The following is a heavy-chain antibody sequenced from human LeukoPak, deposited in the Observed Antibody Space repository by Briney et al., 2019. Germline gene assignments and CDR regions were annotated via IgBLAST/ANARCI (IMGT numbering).Heavy chain of an antibody. CDR1: GFTFSSYG. CDR3: AKDLADYYDSSGYHYYGMDV. J-gene: IGHJ6*02. D-gene: IGHD3-22*01. CDR2: ISYDGSNK. V-gene: IGHV3-30*18. Sequence: PGGSLRLSCAASGFTFSSYGMHWVRQAPGKGLEWVAVISYDGSNKYYADSVKGRFTISRDNSKNTLYLQMNSLRAEDTAVYYCAKDLADYYDSSGYHYYGMDVWGQGTTVTVS.